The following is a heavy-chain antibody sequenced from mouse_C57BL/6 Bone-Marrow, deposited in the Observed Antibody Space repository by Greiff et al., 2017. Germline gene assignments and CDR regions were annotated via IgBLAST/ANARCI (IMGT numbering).Heavy chain of an antibody. CDR1: GYTFTSYW. V-gene: IGHV1-59*01. Sequence: QVQLQQPGAELVRPGTSVKSSCKASGYTFTSYWMHWVKQRPGQGLEWIGVIDPSDSYTNYNQKFKGKATLTVDTSSSTAYMQLSSLTSEDSAVYYCARRDGYYTFYAMDYWGQGTSVTVSS. J-gene: IGHJ4*01. CDR3: ARRDGYYTFYAMDY. CDR2: IDPSDSYT. D-gene: IGHD2-3*01.